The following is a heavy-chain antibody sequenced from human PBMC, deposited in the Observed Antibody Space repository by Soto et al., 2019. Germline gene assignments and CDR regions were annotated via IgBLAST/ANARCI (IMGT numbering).Heavy chain of an antibody. V-gene: IGHV4-31*03. J-gene: IGHJ6*03. CDR3: ARGYNWNYMNV. Sequence: SVTCRVADGYISSGGYYWSWIRQHPGKGLEWIGYIYYSGSTYYNPSLKSRVTISVDTSKNQFSLKLSSVTAADTAVYYCARGYNWNYMNVWGKGTTVTVSS. CDR2: IYYSGST. D-gene: IGHD1-20*01. CDR1: DGYISSGGYY.